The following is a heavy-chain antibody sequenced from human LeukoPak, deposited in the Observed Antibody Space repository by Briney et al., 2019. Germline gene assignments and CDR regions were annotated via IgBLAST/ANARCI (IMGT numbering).Heavy chain of an antibody. V-gene: IGHV4-4*07. J-gene: IGHJ3*02. CDR3: ARGLYSYGPLGAFDI. D-gene: IGHD5-18*01. Sequence: ASETLSLTCTVSGGPISSYYWSWIRQPAGKGLEWIGRIYTSGSTNYNPSLKSRVTMSVDTSKNQFSLKLSSVTAADTAVYYCARGLYSYGPLGAFDIWGQGTMVTVSS. CDR1: GGPISSYY. CDR2: IYTSGST.